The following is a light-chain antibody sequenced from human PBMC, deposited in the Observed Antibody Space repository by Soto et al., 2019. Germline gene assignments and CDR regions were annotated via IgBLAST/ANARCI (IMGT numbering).Light chain of an antibody. CDR1: QSVSSY. CDR3: QQRSNWPWT. J-gene: IGKJ1*01. V-gene: IGKV3-11*01. Sequence: EILLTQSPATLSLSPGERATLSRSASQSVSSYLACYQQKPGQAPRLLIYDASNTTTGIPARFSGSGSGTKFTLTICSLLHEDFAVYYCQQRSNWPWTVGQGTKVDIK. CDR2: DAS.